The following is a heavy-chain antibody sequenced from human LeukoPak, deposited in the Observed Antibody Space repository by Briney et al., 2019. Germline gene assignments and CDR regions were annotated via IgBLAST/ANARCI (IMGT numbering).Heavy chain of an antibody. CDR1: GFTLSDYA. CDR2: IWYDGSIK. CDR3: ARSYGDYAPDY. Sequence: PGGSPRLSCATSGFTLSDYAMHWVSQAPGKGLEWVAIIWYDGSIKYYEESVKGRFTISRDDSKNTVYLQMNSLRVEDRALYFCARSYGDYAPDYWGQRTLVTVSS. V-gene: IGHV3-33*01. D-gene: IGHD4-17*01. J-gene: IGHJ4*02.